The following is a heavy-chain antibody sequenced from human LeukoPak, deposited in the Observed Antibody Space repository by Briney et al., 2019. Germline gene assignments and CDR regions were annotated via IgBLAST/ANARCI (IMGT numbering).Heavy chain of an antibody. D-gene: IGHD3-10*01. V-gene: IGHV3-21*01. CDR2: ISSSSSYI. CDR3: ARVTIVRGVYDAFDI. Sequence: GGSLRLSCAASGFTFSSYSMNWVRQAPGKGLEWVSSISSSSSYIYYADSVKGRFTISRDNAKNSLYLQMNSLRAEDTAVYYCARVTIVRGVYDAFDIWGQGTMVTVSS. CDR1: GFTFSSYS. J-gene: IGHJ3*02.